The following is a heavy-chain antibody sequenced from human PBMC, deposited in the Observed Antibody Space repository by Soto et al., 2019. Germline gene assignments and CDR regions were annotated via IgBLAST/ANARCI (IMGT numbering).Heavy chain of an antibody. CDR2: IYSGGST. CDR1: GFTVSSNY. D-gene: IGHD6-19*01. Sequence: PGGSLRLSCAASGFTVSSNYMSWVRQAPGKGLEWVSVIYSGGSTYYADSVKGRFTISRDNSENTLYLQMNSLRAEDTAVYYCAKDPDSSGLGPWGQGTLVTVSS. J-gene: IGHJ5*02. CDR3: AKDPDSSGLGP. V-gene: IGHV3-53*05.